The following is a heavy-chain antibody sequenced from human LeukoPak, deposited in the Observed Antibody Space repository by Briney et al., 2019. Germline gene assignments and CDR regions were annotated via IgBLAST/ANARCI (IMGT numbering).Heavy chain of an antibody. J-gene: IGHJ4*02. Sequence: ASVKVSCKASGYTFTSYDINWVRQATGQGLEWMGWMNPNSGGTNYAQKFQGRVTMTRDTSISTAYMELSRLRSDDTAVYYCARGGYCGGDCLDWGQGTLVTVSS. CDR1: GYTFTSYD. D-gene: IGHD2-21*01. CDR3: ARGGYCGGDCLD. CDR2: MNPNSGGT. V-gene: IGHV1-2*02.